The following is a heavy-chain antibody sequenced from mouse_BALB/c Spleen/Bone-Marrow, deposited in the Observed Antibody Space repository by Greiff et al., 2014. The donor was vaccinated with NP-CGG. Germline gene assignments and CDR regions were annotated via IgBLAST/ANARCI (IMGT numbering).Heavy chain of an antibody. CDR1: GFSSSRYS. CDR3: ARRALHGMDH. J-gene: IGHJ4*01. CDR2: IWGSGNT. Sequence: VQLQQSGPGLVAPSQSLSITCTVFGFSSSRYSVHWVRQSPGKGLEWLGMIWGSGNTDYNSALKSRLGISQDNSKSQIFLKMNSLQTDDTAMYFCARRALHGMDHWGQGTSVTVSS. D-gene: IGHD1-1*01. V-gene: IGHV2-6-4*01.